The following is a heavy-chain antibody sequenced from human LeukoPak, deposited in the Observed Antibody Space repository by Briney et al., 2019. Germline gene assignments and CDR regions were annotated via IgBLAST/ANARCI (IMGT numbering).Heavy chain of an antibody. CDR2: ISGSGGST. CDR1: GFTFSSYA. Sequence: GGSLRLSCAASGFTFSSYAMSWVRQAPGKGLEWVSAISGSGGSTYYADSVKGRFTISRDNSKNALYLQMNSLRAEDTAVYYCAKEITIFGLANWFDPWGQGTLVTVSS. V-gene: IGHV3-23*01. J-gene: IGHJ5*02. D-gene: IGHD3-3*01. CDR3: AKEITIFGLANWFDP.